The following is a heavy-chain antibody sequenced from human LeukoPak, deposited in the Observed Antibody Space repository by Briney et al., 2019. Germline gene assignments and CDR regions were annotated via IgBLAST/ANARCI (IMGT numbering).Heavy chain of an antibody. CDR2: IYHNGNT. J-gene: IGHJ4*02. CDR1: GGSISSGGYS. V-gene: IGHV4-30-2*01. CDR3: ARRSMATLDY. Sequence: SETLSLTCAVSGGSISSGGYSWSWIRQPPGKGLEWIGYIYHNGNTYYSPSLKSRVTISVDRSKNQFSLKLSSVTAADTAVYYCARRSMATLDYWGQGTLVTVSS. D-gene: IGHD5-24*01.